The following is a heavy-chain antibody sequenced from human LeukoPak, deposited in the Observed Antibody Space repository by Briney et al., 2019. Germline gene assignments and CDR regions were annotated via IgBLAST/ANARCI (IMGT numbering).Heavy chain of an antibody. CDR2: INSDGSST. D-gene: IGHD1-26*01. J-gene: IGHJ6*02. CDR1: GFTFSSYW. Sequence: GFLRLSCAASGFTFSSYWMHWVRQAPGKGLVWVSRINSDGSSTSYADSVKGRFTISRDNAKNTLYLQMNSLRAEDTAVYYCARDQVSGSYFGYYYYGMDVWGQGTTVTVSS. CDR3: ARDQVSGSYFGYYYYGMDV. V-gene: IGHV3-74*01.